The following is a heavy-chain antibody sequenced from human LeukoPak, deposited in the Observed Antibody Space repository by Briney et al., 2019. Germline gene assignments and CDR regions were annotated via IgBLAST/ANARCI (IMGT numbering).Heavy chain of an antibody. J-gene: IGHJ6*03. CDR1: GFTFSSYA. Sequence: GGSLRLSCAASGFTFSSYAMSWVRQAPGKGLECVSAISGSGGSTYYADSVKGRFTISRDNSKNTLYLQMNSLRAEDTAVYYCAKDSGITVTTYYMYVCGKGTTVTVSS. D-gene: IGHD4-17*01. V-gene: IGHV3-23*01. CDR3: AKDSGITVTTYYMYV. CDR2: ISGSGGST.